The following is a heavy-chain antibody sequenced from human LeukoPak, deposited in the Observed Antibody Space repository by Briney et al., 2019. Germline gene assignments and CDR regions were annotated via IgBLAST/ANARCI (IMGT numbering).Heavy chain of an antibody. CDR1: GYPFSSYD. CDR2: MNPNSGDT. J-gene: IGHJ4*02. V-gene: IGHV1-8*01. CDR3: ARDEGTYYDFWSGKPFGY. D-gene: IGHD3-3*01. Sequence: ASVKVSCKASGYPFSSYDINWVRQATGQGPEWMGWMNPNSGDTGYAQKFQGRVTMTRDTSISTAYMDLSSLRAEDTAVYYCARDEGTYYDFWSGKPFGYWGQGTLVTVSS.